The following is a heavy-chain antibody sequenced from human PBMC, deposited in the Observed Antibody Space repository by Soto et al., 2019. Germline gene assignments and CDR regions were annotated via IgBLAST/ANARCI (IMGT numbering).Heavy chain of an antibody. Sequence: QVQLQESGPGLVKPSETLSLTCTVSGGSISSYYWSWIRQPPGKGLEWIGYSYYSGSTNYNPSLKSPVTISVDTSKNQFSLKLSSVTAADTAVYYCARDGARSGYDPRGYDYWGQGTLVTVSS. J-gene: IGHJ4*02. V-gene: IGHV4-59*01. D-gene: IGHD5-12*01. CDR3: ARDGARSGYDPRGYDY. CDR2: SYYSGST. CDR1: GGSISSYY.